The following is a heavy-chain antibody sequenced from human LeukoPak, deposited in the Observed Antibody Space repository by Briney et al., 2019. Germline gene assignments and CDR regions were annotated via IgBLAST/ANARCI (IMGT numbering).Heavy chain of an antibody. V-gene: IGHV4-34*01. CDR1: GGSFSGYY. CDR2: ISQSGSI. D-gene: IGHD3-16*01. J-gene: IGHJ6*02. CDR3: ARATDDEFYLYYGMDV. Sequence: SETLSLTCAVYGGSFSGYYWSWIRQPPGRGLEWIGEISQSGSINYNPSLKSRITMSVDTSKNQFSLQLRSMTAADTAVYFCARATDDEFYLYYGMDVWGQGTTVTVSS.